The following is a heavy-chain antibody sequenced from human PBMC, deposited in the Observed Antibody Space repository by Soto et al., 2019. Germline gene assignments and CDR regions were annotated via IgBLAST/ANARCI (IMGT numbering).Heavy chain of an antibody. J-gene: IGHJ6*02. V-gene: IGHV4-31*03. CDR3: ARAAGDFWSGPRPGYYYGMDV. CDR2: IYYSGRT. D-gene: IGHD3-3*01. Sequence: PLSLPCNVSGGSINSAGYYWSWNRQHPGKGLEWIGYIYYSGRTYYNPSLKSRVTISIDTSKTQFSLKLSSVTAADTAVYYCARAAGDFWSGPRPGYYYGMDVWGQGTLVTVAS. CDR1: GGSINSAGYY.